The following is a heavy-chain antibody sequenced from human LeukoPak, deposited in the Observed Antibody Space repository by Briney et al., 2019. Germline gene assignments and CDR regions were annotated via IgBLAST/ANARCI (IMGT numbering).Heavy chain of an antibody. CDR3: ANLTPRGHGMDV. J-gene: IGHJ6*02. CDR1: GFTFRSLG. D-gene: IGHD3-10*01. Sequence: GGSLRLSCRASGFTFRSLGMHWVRQAPGKGLEWVAVIAYNGSSAYYGDSVKGRFTISRDNSKNTLYPQLNSLRPEDTAVYYCANLTPRGHGMDVWGHGTTVIVSS. CDR2: IAYNGSSA. V-gene: IGHV3-30*18.